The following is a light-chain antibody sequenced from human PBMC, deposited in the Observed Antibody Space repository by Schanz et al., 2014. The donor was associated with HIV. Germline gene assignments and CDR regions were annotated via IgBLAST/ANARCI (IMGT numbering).Light chain of an antibody. J-gene: IGKJ4*01. CDR2: GAS. V-gene: IGKV3-11*01. CDR1: QSVSSY. Sequence: EIVLTQSPATLSLSPGERATLSCRASQSVSSYLAWYQQKPGQAPRLLIYGASSRATGIPDRFSGGGSGTDFTLTISSLEPEDFAVYYCQYLRNTGGTFGGGTKVEIK. CDR3: QYLRNTGGT.